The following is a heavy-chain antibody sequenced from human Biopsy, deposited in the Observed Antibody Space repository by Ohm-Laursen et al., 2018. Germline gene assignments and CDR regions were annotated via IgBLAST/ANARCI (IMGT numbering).Heavy chain of an antibody. CDR3: ATGIRTGWYYFDS. J-gene: IGHJ4*02. CDR1: GYTFTTYG. CDR2: INTYSGNT. Sequence: GASVKGSCKASGYTFTTYGISWVRQAPGQGLEWMGWINTYSGNTNYGKKFHDRVIMTSDTSTSTAYLEHRSLRSDDTAVYYCATGIRTGWYYFDSWGQGTLVTISS. V-gene: IGHV1-18*01. D-gene: IGHD6-19*01.